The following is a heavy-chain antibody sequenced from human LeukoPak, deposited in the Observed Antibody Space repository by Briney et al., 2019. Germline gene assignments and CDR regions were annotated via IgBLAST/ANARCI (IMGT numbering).Heavy chain of an antibody. CDR3: AKDREYYFDSSGYFDY. CDR2: ISFDGSNK. Sequence: GGSLRLSCAASGFIFSTYVMYWVRQAPGKGLEWVAVISFDGSNKYYGESVKGRFSISRDNSKNTLYLQMNSLRAEDTAVYYCAKDREYYFDSSGYFDYWGQGTLVTVSS. CDR1: GFIFSTYV. V-gene: IGHV3-30*18. D-gene: IGHD3-22*01. J-gene: IGHJ4*02.